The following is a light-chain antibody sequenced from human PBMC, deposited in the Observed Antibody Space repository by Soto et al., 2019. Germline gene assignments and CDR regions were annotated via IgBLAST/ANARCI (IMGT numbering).Light chain of an antibody. Sequence: EIVLTQSPGTLSLSPGERATLSCRASQSVSNNYLAWYQQKPGQAPRLLIYGASNRATGIPDRFSGSGSGTDFTLTISSLEPEDFAVYYCQQYHTWPITFDGGTKVDIK. CDR1: QSVSNNY. CDR2: GAS. J-gene: IGKJ4*01. CDR3: QQYHTWPIT. V-gene: IGKV3-20*01.